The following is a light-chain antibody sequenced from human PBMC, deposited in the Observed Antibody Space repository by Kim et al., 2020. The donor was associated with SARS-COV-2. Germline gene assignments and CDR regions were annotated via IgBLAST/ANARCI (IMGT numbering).Light chain of an antibody. CDR3: HHRSDWPLT. CDR2: DAS. Sequence: EIVLTQSPATLSLSPGERATLSCRASRSVSTFLAWYQQKPGQAPRLLIYDASNRATGIPARFSGSGSGTDFTLTITSLEPEDLAVYYCHHRSDWPLTFGGGTKVEIK. CDR1: RSVSTF. J-gene: IGKJ4*01. V-gene: IGKV3-11*01.